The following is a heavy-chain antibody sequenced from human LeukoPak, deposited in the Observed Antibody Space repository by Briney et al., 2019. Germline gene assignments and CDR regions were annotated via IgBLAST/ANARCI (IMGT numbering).Heavy chain of an antibody. CDR1: GYTFTAQY. CDR2: INPNNGDT. J-gene: IGHJ4*02. V-gene: IGHV1-2*02. CDR3: ASYPRSIPTPPFDY. Sequence: ASVKVSCKASGYTFTAQYMHWVRRAPGQGLEWMGWINPNNGDTKYAQSFLGRVTMTRDTSTTTAYMELSSLRPDDTAVYFCASYPRSIPTPPFDYWGQGTLVTVSS. D-gene: IGHD2-21*01.